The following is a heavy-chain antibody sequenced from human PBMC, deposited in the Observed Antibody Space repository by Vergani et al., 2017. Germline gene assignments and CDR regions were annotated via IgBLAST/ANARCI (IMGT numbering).Heavy chain of an antibody. CDR3: ARVWNWNYARKVLTDYYGMDV. V-gene: IGHV1-69*02. D-gene: IGHD1-7*01. CDR2: IIPILGIA. Sequence: QVQLVQSGAEVKKPGSSVKVSCKASGGTFSSYTISWVRQAPGQGLEWMGRIIPILGIANYAQKFQGRVTITADKSTSTAYMELSSLRSEDTAGYYFARVWNWNYARKVLTDYYGMDVWGQGTTVTVSS. J-gene: IGHJ6*02. CDR1: GGTFSSYT.